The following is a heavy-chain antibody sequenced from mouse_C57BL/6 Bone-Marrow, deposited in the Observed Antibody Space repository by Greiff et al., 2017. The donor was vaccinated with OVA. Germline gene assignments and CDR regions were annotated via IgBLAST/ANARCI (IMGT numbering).Heavy chain of an antibody. Sequence: QVQLKESGAELVKPGASVKISCKASGYAFSSYWMNWVKQRPGKGLEWIGQIYPGDGDTNYNGQFKGKATLTADKSSSTAYMQLSSLTSEDSAVYFCARSDGYYFWFAYWGQGTLVTVSA. CDR3: ARSDGYYFWFAY. CDR2: IYPGDGDT. V-gene: IGHV1-80*01. CDR1: GYAFSSYW. D-gene: IGHD2-3*01. J-gene: IGHJ3*01.